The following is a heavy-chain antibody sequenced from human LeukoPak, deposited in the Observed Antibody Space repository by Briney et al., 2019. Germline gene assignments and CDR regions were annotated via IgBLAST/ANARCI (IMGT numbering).Heavy chain of an antibody. D-gene: IGHD6-19*01. CDR1: GYTFTSYA. CDR2: INTNTGNP. V-gene: IGHV7-4-1*02. Sequence: ASVKVPCKASGYTFTSYAMNWVRQAPGQGLEWMGWINTNTGNPTYAQGFTGRFVFSLDTSVSTAYLQISSLKAEDTAVYYCARVHRSGWYTYNAFDIWGQGAMVTVSS. J-gene: IGHJ3*02. CDR3: ARVHRSGWYTYNAFDI.